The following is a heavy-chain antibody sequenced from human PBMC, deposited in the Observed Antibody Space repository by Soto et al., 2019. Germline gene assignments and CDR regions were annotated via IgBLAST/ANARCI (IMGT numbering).Heavy chain of an antibody. J-gene: IGHJ4*02. CDR3: ARSFGWYAIDH. CDR2: IHHSGST. D-gene: IGHD6-19*01. Sequence: QMQLQESGPGLVKPSETLSLICTVSSGSISSEQRWSWVRQPPGKGLEWIGEIHHSGSTNENPSLRSRVTMSVDKSKNQFSLKLKSVTAADTAVYVCARSFGWYAIDHWGQGTLVIVSS. CDR1: SGSISSEQR. V-gene: IGHV4-4*02.